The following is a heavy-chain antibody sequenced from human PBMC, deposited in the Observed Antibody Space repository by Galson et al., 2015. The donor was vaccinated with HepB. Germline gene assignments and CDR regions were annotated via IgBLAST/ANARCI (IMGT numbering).Heavy chain of an antibody. CDR3: ARDSPNLYDSSGQNPYYFDY. Sequence: SLRLSCAASGFTFSSYSMNWVRQAPGKGLEWVSYISSSSSTIYYADSVKGRFTISRDNAENSLYLQMNSLRAEDTAVYYCARDSPNLYDSSGQNPYYFDYWGQGTLVTVSS. J-gene: IGHJ4*02. D-gene: IGHD3-22*01. CDR2: ISSSSSTI. CDR1: GFTFSSYS. V-gene: IGHV3-48*01.